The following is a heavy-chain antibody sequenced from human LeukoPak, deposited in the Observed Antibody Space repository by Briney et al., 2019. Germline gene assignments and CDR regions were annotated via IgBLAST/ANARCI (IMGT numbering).Heavy chain of an antibody. CDR1: GFTLSTYA. CDR2: VSSSGSYT. V-gene: IGHV3-23*01. J-gene: IGHJ6*03. D-gene: IGHD6-13*01. Sequence: GGSLRLSCAASGFTLSTYAMSWVRQAPGKGLEWVSTVSSSGSYTFYADSVTGRFTISRDNSKNTLYLELNSLRAEDTAVYYCARRAAASTYYYYYYMDVWGKGTTVTVSS. CDR3: ARRAAASTYYYYYYMDV.